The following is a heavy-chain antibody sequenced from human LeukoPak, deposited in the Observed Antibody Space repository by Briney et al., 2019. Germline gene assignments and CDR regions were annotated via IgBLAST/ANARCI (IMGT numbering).Heavy chain of an antibody. CDR3: ATAGSWLRYFDY. V-gene: IGHV1-18*01. J-gene: IGHJ4*02. Sequence: ASVKVSCKASGYTFTSYGISWVRQAPGQGLEWMGWISVYNGNTNYAQNLQGRLTMTTDTSTSTAYMELRSLRSDDTAVYYCATAGSWLRYFDYWGQGTLVTVSS. D-gene: IGHD6-13*01. CDR1: GYTFTSYG. CDR2: ISVYNGNT.